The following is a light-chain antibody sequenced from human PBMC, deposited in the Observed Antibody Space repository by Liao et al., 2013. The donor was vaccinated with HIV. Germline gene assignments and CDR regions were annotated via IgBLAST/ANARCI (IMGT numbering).Light chain of an antibody. V-gene: IGLV3-1*01. CDR1: KLGDRY. CDR2: QDT. J-gene: IGLJ3*02. CDR3: QAWDSNSWV. Sequence: SFELTQPPSVSVSPGQTASITCSGDKLGDRYVSWNQQRPGQSPVLVIYQDTKRPSGIPERFSGSNSGNTATLTISGTQAMDEADYYCQAWDSNSWVFGGGTELTVL.